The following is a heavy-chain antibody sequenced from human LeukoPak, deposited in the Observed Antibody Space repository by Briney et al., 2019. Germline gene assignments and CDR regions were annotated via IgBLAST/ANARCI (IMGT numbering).Heavy chain of an antibody. Sequence: GGSLRLFCAASGFTFSSYEVNWVRQAPGKGLEWVSYISSSGSTIYYADSVKGRFTISRDNAKNSLYLQMNSLRAEDTAVYYCAAAVAGTLQEIDYWGQGTLVTVSS. CDR3: AAAVAGTLQEIDY. D-gene: IGHD6-19*01. CDR2: ISSSGSTI. J-gene: IGHJ4*02. V-gene: IGHV3-48*03. CDR1: GFTFSSYE.